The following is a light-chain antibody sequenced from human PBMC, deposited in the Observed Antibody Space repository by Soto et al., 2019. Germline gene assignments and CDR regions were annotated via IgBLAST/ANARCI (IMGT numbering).Light chain of an antibody. V-gene: IGKV1-5*01. CDR2: DAS. CDR3: QQYSSYSPET. Sequence: DIQMTQSPSTLSASVGDRVSITCRASQNIDKWLAWYQQKPQKAPKLLIFDASTLESGVPSRFSGSGSGTEFTLTISSLQPDDFATYYCQQYSSYSPETFGQGTKVDIK. CDR1: QNIDKW. J-gene: IGKJ1*01.